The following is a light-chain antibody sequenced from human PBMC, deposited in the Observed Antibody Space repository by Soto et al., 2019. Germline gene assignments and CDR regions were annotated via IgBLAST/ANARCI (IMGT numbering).Light chain of an antibody. CDR2: DAS. J-gene: IGKJ1*01. CDR1: QSVSTS. Sequence: IGLTQSPATLSLSPGERAALSCRASQSVSTSLAWYQHKPGQAPRLIIYDASKRAPGIPTRVSSSGSGTDFTVTITRLEPEDFAVYYCQVRDVWPSFGQGTKVEIE. CDR3: QVRDVWPS. V-gene: IGKV3-11*01.